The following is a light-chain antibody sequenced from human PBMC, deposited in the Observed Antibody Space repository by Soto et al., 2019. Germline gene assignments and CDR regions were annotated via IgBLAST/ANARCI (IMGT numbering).Light chain of an antibody. J-gene: IGKJ2*01. CDR1: QTISSS. V-gene: IGKV1-5*03. CDR3: QQYIRYSPYT. CDR2: KAS. Sequence: DIQMTQFPSTLSASIGDRVTITCRASQTISSSLAWYQQKPGKAPKLLIYKASNLETGVPPRFSGSGTGTEFALTISILQPDDFATYYCQQYIRYSPYTFGQGTRLEL.